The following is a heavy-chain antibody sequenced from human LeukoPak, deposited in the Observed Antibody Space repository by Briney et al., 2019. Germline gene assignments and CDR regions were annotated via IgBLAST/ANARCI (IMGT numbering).Heavy chain of an antibody. D-gene: IGHD6-13*01. CDR2: IYYSGST. V-gene: IGHV4-61*10. J-gene: IGHJ4*02. CDR3: ARDHSSSSEDY. Sequence: SETLSLTCTVSGGSISSGSYYWSWIRQPAGKGLEWIGYIYYSGSTNYNPSLKSRVTISVDTSKNQFSLKVNSVTAADTAVYYCARDHSSSSEDYWGQGTLVTVSS. CDR1: GGSISSGSYY.